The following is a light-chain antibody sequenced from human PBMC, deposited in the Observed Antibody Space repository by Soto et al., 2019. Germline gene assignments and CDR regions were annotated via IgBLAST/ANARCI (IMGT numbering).Light chain of an antibody. Sequence: QSVLTQPASVSGSPGQSITISCTGTSSDVGGYNYVSWYQQHPGKAPKLMIYDVSNRPSGVSNRFSGSKSGNTASLTISGLQAEDEADYYCSTYTISIPYVFGTGTKVTVL. CDR2: DVS. CDR3: STYTISIPYV. V-gene: IGLV2-14*01. CDR1: SSDVGGYNY. J-gene: IGLJ1*01.